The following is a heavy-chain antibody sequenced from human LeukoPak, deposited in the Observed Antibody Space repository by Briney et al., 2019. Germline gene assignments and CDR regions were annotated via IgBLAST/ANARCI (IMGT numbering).Heavy chain of an antibody. V-gene: IGHV4-39*07. J-gene: IGHJ4*02. CDR3: ARVRYYYDSSGQYYFDY. CDR1: GGSISSSSYY. D-gene: IGHD3-22*01. CDR2: INHSGST. Sequence: LETLSLTCTVSGGSISSSSYYWSWIRQPPGKGLEWIGEINHSGSTNYNPSLKSRATISVDTSKNQFSLKLSSVTAADTAVYYCARVRYYYDSSGQYYFDYWGQGTLVTVSS.